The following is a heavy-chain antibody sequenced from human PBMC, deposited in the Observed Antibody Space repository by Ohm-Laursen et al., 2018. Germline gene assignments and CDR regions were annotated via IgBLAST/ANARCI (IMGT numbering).Heavy chain of an antibody. J-gene: IGHJ3*02. V-gene: IGHV3-30*18. CDR2: ISYDGSNK. CDR1: GFTFSRYG. D-gene: IGHD1-26*01. CDR3: AKDLRGSYSSGAFDI. Sequence: SLRLSCTASGFTFSRYGMHWVRQAPGKGLEWVAVISYDGSNKYYADSVKGRFTISRDNSKNTLYLQMNSLRAEDTAVYYCAKDLRGSYSSGAFDIWGQGTMVTVSS.